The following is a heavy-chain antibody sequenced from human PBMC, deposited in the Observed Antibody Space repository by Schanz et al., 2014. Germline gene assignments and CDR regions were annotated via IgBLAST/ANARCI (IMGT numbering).Heavy chain of an antibody. V-gene: IGHV3-53*01. CDR2: IYNGGGGRT. CDR3: AGAAYCRGAGCALYYALDV. D-gene: IGHD2-15*01. CDR1: GYTVSSNY. J-gene: IGHJ6*02. Sequence: VQLVESGGGVAQPGGSLRLSCAASGYTVSSNYMSWVRQAPGKGLEWVSVIYNGGGGRTYYADSVKGRFTISSDNSKNTVFLQMNSLRAEDTGVYYCAGAAYCRGAGCALYYALDVWGQGTTVTVSS.